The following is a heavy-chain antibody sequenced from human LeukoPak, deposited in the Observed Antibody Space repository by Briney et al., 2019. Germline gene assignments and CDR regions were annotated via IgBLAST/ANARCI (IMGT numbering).Heavy chain of an antibody. J-gene: IGHJ4*02. CDR2: ISYDGSNK. D-gene: IGHD3-10*01. V-gene: IGHV3-30*18. Sequence: GGSLRLSCAASGFTFSSYCMHWVRQAPGKGLEWVAVISYDGSNKYYADSVKGRFTISRDKSKNTLYLQMNSLRAEDTAVYYCAKDKYYYGSGSSEGYFDYWGQGTLVTVSS. CDR1: GFTFSSYC. CDR3: AKDKYYYGSGSSEGYFDY.